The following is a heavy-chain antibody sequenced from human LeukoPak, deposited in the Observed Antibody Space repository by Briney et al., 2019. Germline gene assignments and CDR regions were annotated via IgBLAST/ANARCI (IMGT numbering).Heavy chain of an antibody. J-gene: IGHJ4*02. V-gene: IGHV1-46*01. Sequence: ASVKVSCKASGYTFTGYYMHWVRQAPGQGLEWMEIINPSGGSTSYAQKFQGRVTMTRDMSTSTVYMELSSLRSEDTAVYYCARDSPNCSGGSCYASYYFDYWGQGTLVTVSS. CDR1: GYTFTGYY. CDR3: ARDSPNCSGGSCYASYYFDY. CDR2: INPSGGST. D-gene: IGHD2-15*01.